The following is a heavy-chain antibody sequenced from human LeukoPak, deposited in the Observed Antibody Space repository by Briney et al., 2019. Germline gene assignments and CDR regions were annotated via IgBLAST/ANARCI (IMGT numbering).Heavy chain of an antibody. D-gene: IGHD2-2*01. Sequence: GGSLRLSCAASGFIVSSSYMSWVRQAPGQGLEWVSVIYSDGGTSFARNTYYPESVEGRFTVSRDNSKDTLFLQMNSLRAEDTAVYYCAKVTSWSFTWGQGTLVTVSS. J-gene: IGHJ5*02. CDR3: AKVTSWSFT. CDR2: IYSDGGT. V-gene: IGHV3-23*03. CDR1: GFIVSSSY.